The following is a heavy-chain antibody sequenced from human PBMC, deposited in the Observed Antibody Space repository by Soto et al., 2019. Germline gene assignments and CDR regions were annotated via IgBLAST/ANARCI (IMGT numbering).Heavy chain of an antibody. V-gene: IGHV4-39*02. J-gene: IGHJ6*02. CDR2: IYYSGST. Sequence: SETLSLTCTVSGGSISMTSSYYWGWIRQPPGKGLEWIGSIYYSGSTYYNPSLKSRVTISVDTSKNHFSLKLSSVTAADTAVYFCARLGTGSYSVYYYGMDVWGQGTTVTVSS. D-gene: IGHD3-10*01. CDR1: GGSISMTSSYY. CDR3: ARLGTGSYSVYYYGMDV.